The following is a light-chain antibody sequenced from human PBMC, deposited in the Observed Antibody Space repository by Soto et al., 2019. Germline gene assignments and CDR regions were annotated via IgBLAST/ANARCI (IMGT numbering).Light chain of an antibody. V-gene: IGLV2-14*02. J-gene: IGLJ1*01. CDR1: SSDVGAYNL. Sequence: QSALTQPASVSGSPGQSITVSCTGTSSDVGAYNLVSWYQQHPGKAPRLIIYEGTKRPSGISHRFSASKSGNTASLTISGLQAEDEADYYCSSYASSGTKVFGSGTKLTVL. CDR3: SSYASSGTKV. CDR2: EGT.